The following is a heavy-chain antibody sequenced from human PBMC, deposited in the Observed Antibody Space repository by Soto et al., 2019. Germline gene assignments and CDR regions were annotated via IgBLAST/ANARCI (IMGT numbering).Heavy chain of an antibody. J-gene: IGHJ5*02. V-gene: IGHV1-3*01. CDR1: GYTFTTYS. D-gene: IGHD2-15*01. CDR3: ARDRGYCSGATCYNPLFDP. CDR2: INVGNGNA. Sequence: ASVKVSCKASGYTFTTYSMHWVRQAPGQRPEWMGWINVGNGNAKYSQKFQGRVTITRDTSASTAYMELSSLTSEDTAVYYCARDRGYCSGATCYNPLFDPWGQGTLVTVS.